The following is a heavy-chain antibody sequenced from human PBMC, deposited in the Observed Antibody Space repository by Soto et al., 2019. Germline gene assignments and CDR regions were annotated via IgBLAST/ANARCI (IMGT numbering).Heavy chain of an antibody. J-gene: IGHJ4*02. V-gene: IGHV3-23*01. CDR1: GFTYSSYS. CDR3: AKKVNSGPGSQYFDY. Sequence: LRLSCAASGFTYSSYSMSWVRQAPGKGLEWVSGFRTSGDGGTTYYADSVKGRFTISRDNSKNMLFLQMNSLRAEDTAIYYCAKKVNSGPGSQYFDYWGQGTLVTGSS. D-gene: IGHD3-10*01. CDR2: FRTSGDGGTT.